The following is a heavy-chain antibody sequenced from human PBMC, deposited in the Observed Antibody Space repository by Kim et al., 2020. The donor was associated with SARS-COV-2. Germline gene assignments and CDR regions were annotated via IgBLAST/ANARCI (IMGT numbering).Heavy chain of an antibody. Sequence: ASVKVSCKASGYTFTSYGISWVRQAPGQGLEWMGWISAYNGNTNYAQKLQGRVTMTTDTSTSTAYMELRSLRSDDTAVYYCARDPPFGRSITMIVPPIGHAEYFQHWGQGTLVTVSS. D-gene: IGHD3-22*01. CDR3: ARDPPFGRSITMIVPPIGHAEYFQH. J-gene: IGHJ1*01. CDR1: GYTFTSYG. CDR2: ISAYNGNT. V-gene: IGHV1-18*01.